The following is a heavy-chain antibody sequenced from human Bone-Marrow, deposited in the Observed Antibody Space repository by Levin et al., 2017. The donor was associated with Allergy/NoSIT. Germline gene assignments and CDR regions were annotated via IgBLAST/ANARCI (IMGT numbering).Heavy chain of an antibody. V-gene: IGHV5-51*01. D-gene: IGHD3-16*01. J-gene: IGHJ5*02. CDR2: IFPDDSDT. CDR3: ATTAALGDSLDP. CDR1: RDTFTNHW. Sequence: GESLKISCKVSRDTFTNHWVGWVRQMPGKGLEWMGIIFPDDSDTRYSPSFRGQVTISADKSISTAYLQWSSLRASDTAMYYCATTAALGDSLDPWGQGTLVTVSS.